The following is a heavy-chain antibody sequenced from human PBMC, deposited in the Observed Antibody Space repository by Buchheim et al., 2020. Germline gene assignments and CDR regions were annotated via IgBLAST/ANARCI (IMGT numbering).Heavy chain of an antibody. CDR1: RFTFNHAW. D-gene: IGHD3-3*01. CDR3: TTETIIKYYDVWSGSVSRNY. J-gene: IGHJ4*02. V-gene: IGHV3-15*01. CDR2: IKAEADGGTV. Sequence: EVHLVESGGGLVKPGGSLRLSCVASRFTFNHAWMIWVRQAPGKGLEWVGRIKAEADGGTVDYAAPLKGRFSISRDDSKNTLYLQMNSLKIEDTAVYYCTTETIIKYYDVWSGSVSRNYWGQGTL.